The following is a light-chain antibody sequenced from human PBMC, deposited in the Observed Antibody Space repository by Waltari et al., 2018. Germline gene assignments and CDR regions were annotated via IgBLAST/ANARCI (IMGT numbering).Light chain of an antibody. CDR3: QSYDSSLSGSGV. Sequence: QSLLTPPPSVSGAPAQRVTISSTGRRSHIGSGYDVHWYQQLPGTAPKLLIYGNSNRPSGVPDRFSGSKSGTSASLAITGLQAEDEADYYCQSYDSSLSGSGVFGTGTKVTVL. CDR2: GNS. J-gene: IGLJ1*01. V-gene: IGLV1-40*01. CDR1: RSHIGSGYD.